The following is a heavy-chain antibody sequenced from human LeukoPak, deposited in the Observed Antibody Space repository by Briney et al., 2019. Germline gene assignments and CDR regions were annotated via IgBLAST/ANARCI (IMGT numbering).Heavy chain of an antibody. CDR2: ISSSSSYI. CDR1: GFTFSSYS. V-gene: IGHV3-21*04. J-gene: IGHJ4*02. Sequence: GGSLRLSCAASGFTFSSYSMNWVRQAPGKGLEWVSSISSSSSYIYYADSVKGRFTISRDNAKNSLYLQMNSLRAEDTAVYYCARGRGYSYGRPSYFDYWGQGTLVTVSS. D-gene: IGHD5-18*01. CDR3: ARGRGYSYGRPSYFDY.